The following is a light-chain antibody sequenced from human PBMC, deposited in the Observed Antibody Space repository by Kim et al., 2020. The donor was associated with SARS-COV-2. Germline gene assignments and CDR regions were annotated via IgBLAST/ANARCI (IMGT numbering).Light chain of an antibody. Sequence: ASPGQTASITCAGDKLGDRYANWYRQKPGQSPVVVIYQDGHRPSGIPERFSGSSSGNTATLTISGTQAMDEADYYCQAWDSSVVVFGGGTQLTVL. CDR2: QDG. V-gene: IGLV3-1*01. CDR3: QAWDSSVVV. CDR1: KLGDRY. J-gene: IGLJ2*01.